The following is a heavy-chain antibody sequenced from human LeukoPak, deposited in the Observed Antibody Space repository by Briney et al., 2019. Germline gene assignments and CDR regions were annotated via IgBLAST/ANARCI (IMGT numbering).Heavy chain of an antibody. J-gene: IGHJ4*02. CDR3: AKDPGAHYYGSGSYRRGYYFDY. CDR2: IYSGGTT. CDR1: GFTVSGNY. Sequence: GGSLRLSCAVSGFTVSGNYMSWVRQAPGKGLEWVSLIYSGGTTYYADSVKGRFTISRDNSKNTLYLQMNSLRAEDTAVYYCAKDPGAHYYGSGSYRRGYYFDYWGQGTLVTVSS. V-gene: IGHV3-53*01. D-gene: IGHD3-10*01.